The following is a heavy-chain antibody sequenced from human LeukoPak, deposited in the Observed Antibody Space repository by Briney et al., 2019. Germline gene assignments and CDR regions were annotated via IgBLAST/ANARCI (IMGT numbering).Heavy chain of an antibody. CDR2: IYYSGST. CDR3: ARDVDYYGSGSYLY. J-gene: IGHJ4*02. CDR1: GGSIGSYY. D-gene: IGHD3-10*01. V-gene: IGHV4-59*01. Sequence: PSETLSLTCTVSGGSIGSYYWSWIRQPPGKGLEWIGYIYYSGSTNYNPSLKSRVTISVDTSKNQFSLKLSSVTAADTAVYYCARDVDYYGSGSYLYWGQGALVTVSS.